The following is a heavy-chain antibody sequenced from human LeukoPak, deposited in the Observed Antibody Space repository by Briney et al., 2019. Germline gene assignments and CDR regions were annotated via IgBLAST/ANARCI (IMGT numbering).Heavy chain of an antibody. Sequence: ASVKVSCKASGYTFTGYYMHWVRQAPGQGLEWMGWINTNTGNPTYAQGFTGRFVFSLDTSVSTAYLQISSLKAEDTAVYYCARDGPSSTSYYYGMDVWGQGTTVTVSS. CDR2: INTNTGNP. D-gene: IGHD2-2*01. CDR3: ARDGPSSTSYYYGMDV. CDR1: GYTFTGYY. J-gene: IGHJ6*02. V-gene: IGHV7-4-1*02.